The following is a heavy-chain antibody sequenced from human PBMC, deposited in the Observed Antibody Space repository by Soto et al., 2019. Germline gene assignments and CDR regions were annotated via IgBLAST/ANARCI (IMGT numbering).Heavy chain of an antibody. CDR3: ARESEDLTSNFDY. Sequence: GGSLRLSCAASRFIFTSYSMVWVRQAPGKGLEWVSSISSTTNYIYYADSMKGRFTVSRDNAKNSVYLEMNSLSAEDTAVYYCARESEDLTSNFDYWGQGTLVTVSS. V-gene: IGHV3-21*01. J-gene: IGHJ4*02. CDR1: RFIFTSYS. CDR2: ISSTTNYI.